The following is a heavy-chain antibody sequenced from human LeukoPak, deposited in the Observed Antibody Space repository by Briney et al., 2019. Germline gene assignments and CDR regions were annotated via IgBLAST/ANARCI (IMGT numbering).Heavy chain of an antibody. J-gene: IGHJ4*02. Sequence: PGGSLRLSCEASGFTFSAYAMTWVRQAPGKGLEWVSSIGSDNKPHYSESVKGRFTISRDNSKNTLYLQMNSLRAEDTAVYYCARGGRSVAYYFDLWGQGTLVTVSS. CDR2: IGSDNKP. CDR3: ARGGRSVAYYFDL. V-gene: IGHV3-23*05. CDR1: GFTFSAYA. D-gene: IGHD4-23*01.